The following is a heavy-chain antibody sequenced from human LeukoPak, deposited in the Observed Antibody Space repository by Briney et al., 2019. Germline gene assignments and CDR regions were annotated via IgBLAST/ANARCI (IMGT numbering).Heavy chain of an antibody. V-gene: IGHV4-4*07. CDR1: GGSISGYH. CDR2: IYTSGST. D-gene: IGHD1-20*01. CDR3: ARPIITGTPDTFDI. J-gene: IGHJ3*02. Sequence: SETLSLTCTVSGGSISGYHWRWIPQPAGKGLEWIGRIYTSGSTNYNPSLKSRVTMSVDTSKNQFSLKLSSVTAADTAVYYCARPIITGTPDTFDIRGQGTMVTVSS.